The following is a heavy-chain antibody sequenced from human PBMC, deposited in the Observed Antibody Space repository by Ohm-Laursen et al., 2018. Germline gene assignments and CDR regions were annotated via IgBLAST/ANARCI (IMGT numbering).Heavy chain of an antibody. J-gene: IGHJ4*02. CDR2: IKQDGSEK. D-gene: IGHD3-16*02. CDR1: GLTFSSYW. V-gene: IGHV3-7*01. Sequence: SLRLSCTASGLTFSSYWMSWVRQAPGKGLEWVANIKQDGSEKYFVDSVEGRFTISRDNAKNSLYLQMNSLRAEDTAVYYCAKDDPTFGGVIVFDYWGQGTLVTVSS. CDR3: AKDDPTFGGVIVFDY.